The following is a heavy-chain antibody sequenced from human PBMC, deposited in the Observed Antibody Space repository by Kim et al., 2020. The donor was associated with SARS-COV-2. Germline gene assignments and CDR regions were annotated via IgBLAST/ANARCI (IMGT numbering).Heavy chain of an antibody. V-gene: IGHV3-21*01. Sequence: DADPDMARLTISRDNAKNSLYLQMNSLGDEETAVYYCARGWGASSTNDPWGQGTLVTVSS. J-gene: IGHJ5*02. CDR3: ARGWGASSTNDP. D-gene: IGHD2-2*01.